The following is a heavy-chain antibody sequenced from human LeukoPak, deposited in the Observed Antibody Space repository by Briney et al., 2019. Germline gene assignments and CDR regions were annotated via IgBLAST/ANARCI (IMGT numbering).Heavy chain of an antibody. Sequence: GGSLRLSCAASGFTVSSNYMSWVRQAPGKGLEWVSVIYSDGSTYYADSVKGRFTISRDNSKNTLCLQMNSLRAEGTAVYYCARDRDYGSGSYSPHYDYWGQGTLVTVSS. D-gene: IGHD3-10*01. CDR3: ARDRDYGSGSYSPHYDY. V-gene: IGHV3-53*01. J-gene: IGHJ4*02. CDR2: IYSDGST. CDR1: GFTVSSNY.